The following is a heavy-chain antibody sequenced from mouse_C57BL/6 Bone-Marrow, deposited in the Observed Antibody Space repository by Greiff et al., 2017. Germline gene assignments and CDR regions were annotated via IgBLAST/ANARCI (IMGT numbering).Heavy chain of an antibody. CDR2: ISDGGSYT. CDR1: GFTFSSYA. D-gene: IGHD2-2*01. J-gene: IGHJ3*01. V-gene: IGHV5-4*01. Sequence: VKLLESGGGLVKPGGSLKLSCAASGFTFSSYAMSWVRQTPEKRLEWVATISDGGSYTYYPDNVKGRFTISRDNAKNNLYLQMSHLKSEDTAMYYCARDRAVTTWFAYWGQGTLVTVSA. CDR3: ARDRAVTTWFAY.